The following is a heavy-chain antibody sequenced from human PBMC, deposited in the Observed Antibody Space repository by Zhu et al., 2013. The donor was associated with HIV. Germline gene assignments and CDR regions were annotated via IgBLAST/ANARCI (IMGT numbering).Heavy chain of an antibody. CDR2: IIPIFGTA. V-gene: IGHV1-69*01. D-gene: IGHD3-22*01. Sequence: QVQLVQSGAEVKKPGSSVKVSCKASGGTFSSYAISWVRQAPGQGLEWMGGIIPIFGTANYAQKFQGRVTITADESTSTAYMELSSLRSEDTAVYYCAKEDYYDSSGYYRRQRSIYYYYGMDVWGRRDRRSPSP. J-gene: IGHJ6*02. CDR3: AKEDYYDSSGYYRRQRSIYYYYGMDV. CDR1: GGTFSSYA.